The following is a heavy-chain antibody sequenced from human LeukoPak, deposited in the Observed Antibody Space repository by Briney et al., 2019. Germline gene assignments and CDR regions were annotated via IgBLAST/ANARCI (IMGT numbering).Heavy chain of an antibody. CDR1: GYTLTELF. D-gene: IGHD6-13*01. CDR3: ATVAWGSSWYFDY. CDR2: FDPEDGET. J-gene: IGHJ4*02. V-gene: IGHV1-24*01. Sequence: VSVKVSCKVSGYTLTELFMHWVRQAPGKGLEWMGGFDPEDGETIYAQKFQGRVTMTEDTSTDTAYMELSSLRSEDTAVYYCATVAWGSSWYFDYWGQGTLVTVSS.